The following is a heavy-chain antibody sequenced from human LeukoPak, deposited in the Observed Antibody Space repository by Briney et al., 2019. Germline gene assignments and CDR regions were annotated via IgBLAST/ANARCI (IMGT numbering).Heavy chain of an antibody. J-gene: IGHJ4*02. CDR3: ASGRSGSYYEYFDY. D-gene: IGHD1-26*01. V-gene: IGHV1-3*01. Sequence: GASVKVSCTASGYTFTIYAMHWVRQAPGQRLEWMGWINAGNGNTKYSQKFQGRVTITRDTSASTAYMGLSSLRSEDTAVYYCASGRSGSYYEYFDYWGQGTLVTVSS. CDR2: INAGNGNT. CDR1: GYTFTIYA.